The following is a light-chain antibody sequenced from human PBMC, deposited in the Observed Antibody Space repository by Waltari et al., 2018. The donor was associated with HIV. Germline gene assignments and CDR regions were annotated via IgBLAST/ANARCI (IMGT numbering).Light chain of an antibody. V-gene: IGKV3-20*01. CDR2: GAS. CDR3: QQYGSSPWT. Sequence: EIVVTQSPGTLSLSPGERATLSCRASQSVRSSNLAWYQQKPGQAPRLLIYGASNRATGIPDRFSGSGSGTDSTLTISRLEPEDFAVYYCQQYGSSPWTFGQGTKVEIK. J-gene: IGKJ1*01. CDR1: QSVRSSN.